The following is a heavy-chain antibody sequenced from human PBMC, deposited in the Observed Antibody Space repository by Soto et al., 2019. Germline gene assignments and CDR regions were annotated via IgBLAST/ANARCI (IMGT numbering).Heavy chain of an antibody. CDR2: INPSGGST. V-gene: IGHV1-46*01. CDR3: ARGIKLSLDWLLGYSGMDV. D-gene: IGHD3-3*01. J-gene: IGHJ6*02. CDR1: GYTFISYY. Sequence: ASVKVSCKASGYTFISYYMHWVRQAPGQGLEWMGIINPSGGSTNYAQKFQGRVTMTRNTSISTAYMELSSLRSEDTAVYYCARGIKLSLDWLLGYSGMDVRGQGTTVTVSS.